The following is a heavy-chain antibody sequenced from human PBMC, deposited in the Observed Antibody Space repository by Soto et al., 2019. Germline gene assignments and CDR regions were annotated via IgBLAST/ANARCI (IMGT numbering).Heavy chain of an antibody. CDR3: VRDNWFDP. CDR2: ISSNSYI. V-gene: IGHV3-21*01. Sequence: GGSLRLSCTASRFTFSSYSMNWVRQAPGKGLEWVSSISSNSYIYYADSVKGRFTISRDNAKNSLYLQMNSLRADDTAVYYCVRDNWFDPWGQGTLVTVSS. J-gene: IGHJ5*02. CDR1: RFTFSSYS.